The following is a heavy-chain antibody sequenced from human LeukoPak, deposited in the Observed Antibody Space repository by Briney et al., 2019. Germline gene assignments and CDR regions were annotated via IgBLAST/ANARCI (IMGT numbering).Heavy chain of an antibody. Sequence: GGSLRLSCAASGFTFSSYAMSWVRQAPGKGLEWVANIKQDGSEKYYVDSVKGRFTISRDNAKNSLYLQMNSLRAEDTAVYYCARSSARGNYWGQGTLVTVSS. V-gene: IGHV3-7*01. CDR2: IKQDGSEK. CDR3: ARSSARGNY. J-gene: IGHJ4*02. D-gene: IGHD6-19*01. CDR1: GFTFSSYA.